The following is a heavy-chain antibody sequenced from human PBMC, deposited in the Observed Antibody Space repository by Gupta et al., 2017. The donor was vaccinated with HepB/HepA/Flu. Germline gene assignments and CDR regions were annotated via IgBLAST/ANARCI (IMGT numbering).Heavy chain of an antibody. CDR2: INPSGGST. V-gene: IGHV1-46*01. D-gene: IGHD3-10*01. CDR3: ARAGYYYAEGDAFDI. Sequence: QVQLVQSGAEVKKPGASVKVSCKASGYTFTSYYMHWVRQAPGQGLEWMGIINPSGGSTSYAQKFQGRVTMTRDTSTSTVYMELSSLRSEDTAVYYCARAGYYYAEGDAFDIWGQGTMVTVSS. J-gene: IGHJ3*02. CDR1: GYTFTSYY.